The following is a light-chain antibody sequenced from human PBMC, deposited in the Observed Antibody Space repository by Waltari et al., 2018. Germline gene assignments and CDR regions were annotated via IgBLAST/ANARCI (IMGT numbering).Light chain of an antibody. Sequence: SGLLHAPAVSGCPLHSVPITCTGTSSNMAPGYAVPFYQLVPGTPPKLRINGNSNRPSGVPDRFSGSKSGTAASRSITGLQAEYEAGYYCQCHDSGLGGSAFGGGTKLTVL. J-gene: IGLJ2*01. CDR2: GNS. V-gene: IGLV1-40*01. CDR1: SSNMAPGYA. CDR3: QCHDSGLGGSA.